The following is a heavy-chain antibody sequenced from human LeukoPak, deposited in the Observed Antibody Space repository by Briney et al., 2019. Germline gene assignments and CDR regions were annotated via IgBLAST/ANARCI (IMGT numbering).Heavy chain of an antibody. V-gene: IGHV4-39*01. CDR3: ARHLYSTRGNFDL. CDR2: IYYSGST. D-gene: IGHD6-13*01. J-gene: IGHJ2*01. CDR1: GGSISSSSYY. Sequence: SETLSLTRTVSGGSISSSSYYWGWIRQPPGKGLEWIGSIYYSGSTYYKSSLKSRVTISVDTSKNQFSLKLSSVTAADTAVYYCARHLYSTRGNFDLWGRGTLVTVSS.